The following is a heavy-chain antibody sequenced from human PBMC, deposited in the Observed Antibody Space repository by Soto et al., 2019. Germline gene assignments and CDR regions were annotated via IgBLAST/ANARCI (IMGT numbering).Heavy chain of an antibody. V-gene: IGHV4-59*01. CDR2: VYYTGST. Sequence: QVQLQESGPGLVKPSETLSLTCRVSGGAMSGYYWSWVRLAPGKGLEWIGYVYYTGSTNYNPSLQSRVSISVDTSKKHFSLSLSLVTAAYTAVYFCARSIAVPSGHIDHWGQGIRVTISS. D-gene: IGHD6-6*01. J-gene: IGHJ4*02. CDR1: GGAMSGYY. CDR3: ARSIAVPSGHIDH.